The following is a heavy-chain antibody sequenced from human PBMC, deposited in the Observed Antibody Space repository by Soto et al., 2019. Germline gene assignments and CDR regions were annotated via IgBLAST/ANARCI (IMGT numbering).Heavy chain of an antibody. D-gene: IGHD2-2*01. J-gene: IGHJ4*02. CDR2: ISASNGNR. CDR3: VRDPQRNDY. V-gene: IGHV1-18*04. CDR1: GYDFSSYG. Sequence: QVQLVQSGAEVKKPGASVKVSCKASGYDFSSYGINWVRQAPGQGLEWMGWISASNGNRDYAQQFQGRVTMTSDTSRTTAYMELRSLRSDDTSVYYCVRDPQRNDYWGQGNLVNVSS.